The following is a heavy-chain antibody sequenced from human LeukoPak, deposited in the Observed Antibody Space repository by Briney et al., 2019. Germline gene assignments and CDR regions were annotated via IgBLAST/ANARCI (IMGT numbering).Heavy chain of an antibody. Sequence: SGTLSLTCTVSGGSISSGDYYWSWIRQPPGKGLEWIGYIYYSGSTYYNPSLKSRVTISLDTSKNQFSLKLSSVTAADTAVYYCARAGTLAYCGGDCYHSFDPWGQGTLVTVSS. J-gene: IGHJ5*02. CDR2: IYYSGST. V-gene: IGHV4-30-4*08. CDR1: GGSISSGDYY. CDR3: ARAGTLAYCGGDCYHSFDP. D-gene: IGHD2-21*02.